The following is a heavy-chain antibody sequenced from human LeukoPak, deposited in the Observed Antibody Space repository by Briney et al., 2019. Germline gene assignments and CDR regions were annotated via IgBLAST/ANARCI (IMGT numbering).Heavy chain of an antibody. J-gene: IGHJ4*02. Sequence: GGSLRLSCAASGFTVSSNYMTWVRQAPGKGLEWVSVIYSGGDTYYADSVKGRFTVSRDNSKNTLYLQMNSLRAEDTAVYYCARGLPFDYWGQGTLVAVSS. CDR3: ARGLPFDY. D-gene: IGHD2-15*01. V-gene: IGHV3-66*02. CDR2: IYSGGDT. CDR1: GFTVSSNY.